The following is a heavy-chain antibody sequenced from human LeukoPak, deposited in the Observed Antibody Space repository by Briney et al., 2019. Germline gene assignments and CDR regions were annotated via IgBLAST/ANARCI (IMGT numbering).Heavy chain of an antibody. Sequence: PSETLSLTCTVSGGSISSGSYYWSWIRQPAGKGLEWIGRIYTSGSTNYNPSLKSRVTISVDTSKNQFSLKLSSVTAADTAVYYRAREVYDYVWGSYLDYFDYWGQGTLVTVSS. CDR3: AREVYDYVWGSYLDYFDY. V-gene: IGHV4-61*02. CDR1: GGSISSGSYY. D-gene: IGHD3-16*01. J-gene: IGHJ4*02. CDR2: IYTSGST.